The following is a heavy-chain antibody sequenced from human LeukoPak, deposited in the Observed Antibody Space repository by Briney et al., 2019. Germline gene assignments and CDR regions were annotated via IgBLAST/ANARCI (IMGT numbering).Heavy chain of an antibody. J-gene: IGHJ6*02. Sequence: SETLSLTCTVSGGSISSSSYYWGWIRQPPGKGLEWIGSIYYSGSTYYNPSLKSRVTISVDTSKNQFSLKLSSVTAADTAVYYCARHTGYSYGPGWGYYGMDVWGQGTMVTVSS. CDR2: IYYSGST. CDR1: GGSISSSSYY. D-gene: IGHD5-18*01. V-gene: IGHV4-39*01. CDR3: ARHTGYSYGPGWGYYGMDV.